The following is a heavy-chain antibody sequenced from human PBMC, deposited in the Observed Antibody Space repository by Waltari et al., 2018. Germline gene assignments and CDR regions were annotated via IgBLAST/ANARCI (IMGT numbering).Heavy chain of an antibody. CDR2: IIHSGST. V-gene: IGHV4-34*12. CDR1: GGSFSGYY. J-gene: IGHJ4*02. CDR3: AREGRPSHLDY. D-gene: IGHD3-10*01. Sequence: QVQLQQWGAGLLKPSETLSLTCAVYGGSFSGYYWSWIRQPPGKGRGGIGEIIHSGSTNYTPSLKSRGTISVETSKNQFSLKLSSVTAADTAVYYCAREGRPSHLDYWGQGTLVTVSS.